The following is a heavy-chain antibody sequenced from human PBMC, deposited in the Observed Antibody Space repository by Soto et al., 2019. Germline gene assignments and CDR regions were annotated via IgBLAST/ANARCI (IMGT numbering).Heavy chain of an antibody. CDR1: GFSLSTSGVG. J-gene: IGHJ5*02. V-gene: IGHV2-5*02. Sequence: QITLKESGPTLVKPTQTLTLTCTFSGFSLSTSGVGVGWIRQPPGKALEWLALIYWDDDKRYSPSLKSRLTITKDTPQNQVVLTMTNMDPVDTATYYCAHSSLTGTREDWFDPWGQGTLVTVSS. D-gene: IGHD1-7*01. CDR3: AHSSLTGTREDWFDP. CDR2: IYWDDDK.